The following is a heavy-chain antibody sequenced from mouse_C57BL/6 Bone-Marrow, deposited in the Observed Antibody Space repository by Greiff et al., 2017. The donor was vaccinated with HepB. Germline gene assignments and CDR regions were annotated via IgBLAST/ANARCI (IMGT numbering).Heavy chain of an antibody. Sequence: QVQLQQPGTELVKPGASVKLSCKASGYTFTSYWMHWVKQRPGQGLEWIGNINPSNGGTNYNEKFKSKATLTVDKSPSTAYMQLSSLTSEDSAVDYCARRNYYSNPYYAMDYWGQGTAVTVSS. CDR2: INPSNGGT. CDR3: ARRNYYSNPYYAMDY. D-gene: IGHD2-5*01. V-gene: IGHV1-53*01. J-gene: IGHJ4*01. CDR1: GYTFTSYW.